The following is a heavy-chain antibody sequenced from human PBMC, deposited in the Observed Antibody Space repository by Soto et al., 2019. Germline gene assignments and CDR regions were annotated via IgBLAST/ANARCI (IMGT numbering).Heavy chain of an antibody. CDR3: ARELSYYGMDV. CDR1: GGSISSSSYF. Sequence: PSETLSLTCSVSGGSISSSSYFWGWIRQPPGKGLEWIGSIYYSGSTYYNPSLKSRVTISVDTSKNQFSLKLSSVTAADTAVYYCARELSYYGMDVWGQGTTVTVSS. V-gene: IGHV4-39*07. J-gene: IGHJ6*02. CDR2: IYYSGST.